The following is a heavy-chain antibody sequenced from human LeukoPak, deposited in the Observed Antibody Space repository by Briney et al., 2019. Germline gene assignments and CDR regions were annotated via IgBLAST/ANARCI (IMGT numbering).Heavy chain of an antibody. Sequence: SVKVSCKASGFTFTSSAMQWVRQARGQRLEWIGWIVVGSGNTDYAQKFQGRATITRDMSTSTAYMELSSPRSEDTAVYYCAAIGYSGSYRARDYWGQGTLVTVSS. D-gene: IGHD1-26*01. V-gene: IGHV1-58*02. CDR1: GFTFTSSA. J-gene: IGHJ4*02. CDR3: AAIGYSGSYRARDY. CDR2: IVVGSGNT.